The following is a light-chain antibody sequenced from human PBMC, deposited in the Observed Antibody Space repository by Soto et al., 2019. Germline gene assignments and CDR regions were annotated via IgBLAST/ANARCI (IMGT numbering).Light chain of an antibody. CDR3: QTWGTGIWV. J-gene: IGLJ3*02. Sequence: QPVLTQSPSASASLGASVKLTCTLSSGHSSYAIAWHQQQPEKGPRYLMKLNSDGSHSKGDGIPDRFSGSGSGAERYLTISSLQSEDEAAYYCQTWGTGIWVFGGGTKLTVL. V-gene: IGLV4-69*01. CDR2: LNSDGSH. CDR1: SGHSSYA.